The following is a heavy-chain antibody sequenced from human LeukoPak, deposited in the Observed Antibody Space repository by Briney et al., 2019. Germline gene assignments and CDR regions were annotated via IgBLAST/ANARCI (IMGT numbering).Heavy chain of an antibody. D-gene: IGHD2-2*01. Sequence: KPSETLSLTCTVSGGSISSYYWSWIRQPPGKGLEWIGYIYYSGSTNYNPSLKSRVTISVDTSKNQFSLKLSSVTAADTAVYYCARATDCSSTSCFYFDYWGQGTLVTVSS. J-gene: IGHJ4*02. CDR3: ARATDCSSTSCFYFDY. CDR1: GGSISSYY. V-gene: IGHV4-59*01. CDR2: IYYSGST.